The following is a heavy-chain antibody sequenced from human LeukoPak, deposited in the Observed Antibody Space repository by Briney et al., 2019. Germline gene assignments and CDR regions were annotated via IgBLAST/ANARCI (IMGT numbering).Heavy chain of an antibody. V-gene: IGHV1-46*01. D-gene: IGHD2-2*01. J-gene: IGHJ6*03. CDR1: GYTFTSNY. CDR2: ISPSGGST. CDR3: ARVVGYCSSTSCYAGSHASSGYYYYMDV. Sequence: ASVKVSCKAFGYTFTSNYMHWVRQAPGQGPEWMGVISPSGGSTTYAQKLQGRVTMTTDTSTSTAYMELRSLRSDDTAVYYCARVVGYCSSTSCYAGSHASSGYYYYMDVWGKGTTVTISS.